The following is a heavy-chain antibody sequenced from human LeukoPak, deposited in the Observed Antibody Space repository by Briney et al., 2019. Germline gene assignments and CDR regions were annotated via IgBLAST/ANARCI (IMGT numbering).Heavy chain of an antibody. V-gene: IGHV4-34*01. CDR2: INHSGST. Sequence: SETLSLTCAVYGGSFSGYYWSWIRQPPGKGLEWIGEINHSGSTKYNPSLKSRVTISVDTSKNQFSLKLSSVTAADTAVYYCARRGGYYGSGIDYWGQGTLVTASS. CDR1: GGSFSGYY. CDR3: ARRGGYYGSGIDY. D-gene: IGHD3-10*01. J-gene: IGHJ4*02.